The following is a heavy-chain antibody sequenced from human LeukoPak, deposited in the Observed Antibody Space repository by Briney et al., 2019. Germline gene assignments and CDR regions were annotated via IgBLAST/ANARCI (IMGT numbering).Heavy chain of an antibody. CDR3: AKPVTPLAVAEGFDY. J-gene: IGHJ4*02. D-gene: IGHD6-19*01. Sequence: PGGSLRLSCVGSGFIFSSYAMSWVRQAPGKGLEWVSAISGSGGSTYYADSVKGRFTISRDNSKNTLYLQMNSLRAEDTAVYYCAKPVTPLAVAEGFDYWGQGTLATVSS. CDR1: GFIFSSYA. V-gene: IGHV3-23*01. CDR2: ISGSGGST.